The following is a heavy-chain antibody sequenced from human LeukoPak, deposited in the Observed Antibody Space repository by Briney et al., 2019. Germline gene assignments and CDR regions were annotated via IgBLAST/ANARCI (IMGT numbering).Heavy chain of an antibody. V-gene: IGHV4-59*08. CDR3: ARAPYSSSFGAFDI. CDR2: IYYSGST. Sequence: TASETLSLTCTVSGGSISSYYWSWIRQPPGKGLEWIGYIYYSGSTNYNSSLKSRVTISVDTSKNQFSLKLSSVTAADTAVYYCARAPYSSSFGAFDIWGQGTMVTVSS. D-gene: IGHD6-13*01. J-gene: IGHJ3*02. CDR1: GGSISSYY.